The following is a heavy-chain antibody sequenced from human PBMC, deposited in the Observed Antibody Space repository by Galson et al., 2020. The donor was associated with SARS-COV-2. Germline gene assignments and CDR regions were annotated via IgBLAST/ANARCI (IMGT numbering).Heavy chain of an antibody. D-gene: IGHD6-19*01. CDR3: ARDKGAVAGKDY. V-gene: IGHV3-33*01. Sequence: GGSLRLSCAASGFTFSSYGMHWVRQAPGKGLEWVAVIWYDGSNKYYADSVKGRFTISRDNSKNTLYLQMNSLRAEDTAVYYCARDKGAVAGKDYWGQGTLVTVSS. CDR2: IWYDGSNK. J-gene: IGHJ4*02. CDR1: GFTFSSYG.